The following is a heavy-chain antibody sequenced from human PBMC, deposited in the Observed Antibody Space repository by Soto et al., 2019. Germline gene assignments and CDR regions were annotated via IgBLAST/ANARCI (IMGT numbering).Heavy chain of an antibody. D-gene: IGHD3-3*01. V-gene: IGHV3-9*01. CDR1: GFTFDDYT. CDR2: ISWNSGKL. J-gene: IGHJ6*02. Sequence: EVQLVETGGGLVQPGRSLKLSCAGFGFTFDDYTMHWVRQAPRKGLEWVSGISWNSGKLGYAVSVKGRFTISRDNARNTLYLQMNSLRAGDTALYYCAKGLRKGWNDMDVWGQGTRVTVSS. CDR3: AKGLRKGWNDMDV.